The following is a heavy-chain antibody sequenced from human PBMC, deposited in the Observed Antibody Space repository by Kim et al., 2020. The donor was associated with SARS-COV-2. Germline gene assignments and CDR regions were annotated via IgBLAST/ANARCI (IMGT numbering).Heavy chain of an antibody. CDR3: AREYYDSGTLYVV. J-gene: IGHJ4*02. Sequence: NYNPSLKSRVAMSLDTSKRQFSLKLKSVIAADTAVYYCAREYYDSGTLYVVWGQGTLVTVSS. D-gene: IGHD3-10*01. V-gene: IGHV4-4*07.